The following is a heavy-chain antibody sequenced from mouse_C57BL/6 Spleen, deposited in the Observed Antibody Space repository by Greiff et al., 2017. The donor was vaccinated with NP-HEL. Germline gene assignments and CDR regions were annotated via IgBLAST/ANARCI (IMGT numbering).Heavy chain of an antibody. Sequence: EVKLVESEGGLVQPGSSMKLSCTASGFTFSDYYMAWVRQVPEKGLEWVANINYDGSSTYYLDSLKSRFIISRDNAKNILYLQMSSLKSEDTATYYCARGSYDLYAMDYWGQGTSVTVSS. CDR1: GFTFSDYY. V-gene: IGHV5-16*01. CDR3: ARGSYDLYAMDY. CDR2: INYDGSST. D-gene: IGHD2-3*01. J-gene: IGHJ4*01.